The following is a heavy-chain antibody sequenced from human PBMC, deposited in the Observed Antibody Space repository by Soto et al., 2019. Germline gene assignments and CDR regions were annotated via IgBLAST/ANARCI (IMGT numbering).Heavy chain of an antibody. J-gene: IGHJ4*02. CDR3: AKERRDHRIAADAIDY. D-gene: IGHD6-13*01. V-gene: IGHV3-23*01. CDR2: ISGSGDSA. CDR1: GFTFSIYA. Sequence: GGSLRLSCAASGFTFSIYAMSWVRQAPGKGLEWVSSISGSGDSAYYADSVKGRFTISRDNSKNTLYLQINSLRAEDTAVYYCAKERRDHRIAADAIDYWGQGA.